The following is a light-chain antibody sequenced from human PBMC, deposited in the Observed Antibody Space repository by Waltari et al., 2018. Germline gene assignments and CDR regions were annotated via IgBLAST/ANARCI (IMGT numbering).Light chain of an antibody. CDR3: NSYTSTSTRVV. Sequence: QSALTQPASVSGSPGQSITISCTGTSNDVGAYNYVSWYQQHPGKAPKLMIYEVSNRPAGVPSRFSGSKSGNTASLTISGLQAEDEADYYCNSYTSTSTRVVFGGGTKLTVL. CDR1: SNDVGAYNY. V-gene: IGLV2-14*01. J-gene: IGLJ3*02. CDR2: EVS.